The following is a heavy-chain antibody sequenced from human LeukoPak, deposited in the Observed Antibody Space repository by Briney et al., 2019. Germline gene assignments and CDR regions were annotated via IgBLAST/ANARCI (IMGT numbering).Heavy chain of an antibody. J-gene: IGHJ1*01. CDR1: GGSISGYY. V-gene: IGHV4-34*01. D-gene: IGHD2-15*01. CDR3: ARERYCSGGSCPAYFQH. Sequence: PSETLSLTCTVSGGSISGYYWSWIRQPPGKGLEWIGEINHSGSTNYNPSLKSRVTISVDTSKNQFSLKLSSVTAADTAVYYCARERYCSGGSCPAYFQHWGQGTLVTVSS. CDR2: INHSGST.